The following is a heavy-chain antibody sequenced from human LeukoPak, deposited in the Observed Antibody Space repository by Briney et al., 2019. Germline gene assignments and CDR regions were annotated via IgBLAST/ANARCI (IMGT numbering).Heavy chain of an antibody. Sequence: SETLSLTCTVSGGSISSSSYCWGWIRQPPGKGLEWIGSIYYSGSTYYNPSLKSRVTISVDTSKNQFSLKLTSVTAADTAVYYCARLEGSGWPYYYYGMDVWGQGTTVTVSS. CDR2: IYYSGST. V-gene: IGHV4-39*01. CDR3: ARLEGSGWPYYYYGMDV. CDR1: GGSISSSSYC. D-gene: IGHD6-19*01. J-gene: IGHJ6*02.